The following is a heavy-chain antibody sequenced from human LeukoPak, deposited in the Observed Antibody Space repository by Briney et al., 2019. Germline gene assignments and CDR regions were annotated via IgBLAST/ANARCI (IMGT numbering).Heavy chain of an antibody. CDR1: GFTLRNYA. D-gene: IGHD3-22*01. J-gene: IGHJ4*02. CDR2: INANGGST. CDR3: YYYYDSSGANPRDY. V-gene: IGHV3-23*01. Sequence: PGGSLRLSCAASGFTLRNYAMNWVRQAPGKGLEWVSGINANGGSTYYADSVKGRFTISRDNSKNTLYLQMNSLRAEDTAVYYCYYYYDSSGANPRDYWGQGTLVTVSS.